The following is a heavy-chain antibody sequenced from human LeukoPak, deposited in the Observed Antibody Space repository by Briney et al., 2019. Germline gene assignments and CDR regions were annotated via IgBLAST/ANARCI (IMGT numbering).Heavy chain of an antibody. V-gene: IGHV4-38-2*02. J-gene: IGHJ4*02. CDR1: GYSISSGYY. Sequence: SETLSLTCTVSGYSISSGYYWGWIRQPPGKGLEWIGSIYHSGSTYYNPSLKSRVTISVDTSKNQFSLKLSSVTAADTAVYYCAREGSTKLYYYDSRALDYWGQGTLVTVSS. D-gene: IGHD3-22*01. CDR2: IYHSGST. CDR3: AREGSTKLYYYDSRALDY.